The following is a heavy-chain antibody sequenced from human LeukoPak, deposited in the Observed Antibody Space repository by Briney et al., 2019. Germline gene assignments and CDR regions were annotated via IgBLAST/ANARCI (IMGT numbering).Heavy chain of an antibody. Sequence: GGSLRLSCVASEFPFSAYAMTWVRLTPGKGLEWVSSIGGSGSNTNYADSVRGRFTISRDNSKNTLYLQMNSLRAEDTTVYYCGRDPNGDYVGAFEFWGQGTLVSVSS. CDR3: GRDPNGDYVGAFEF. J-gene: IGHJ3*01. CDR1: EFPFSAYA. V-gene: IGHV3-23*01. CDR2: IGGSGSNT. D-gene: IGHD4-17*01.